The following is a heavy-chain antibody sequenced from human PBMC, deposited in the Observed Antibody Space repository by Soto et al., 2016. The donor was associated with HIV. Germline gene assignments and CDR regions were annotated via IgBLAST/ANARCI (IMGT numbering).Heavy chain of an antibody. V-gene: IGHV4-59*01. D-gene: IGHD1-1*01. CDR3: QPLHLDLDN. Sequence: QVQLQESGPGLVKPSETLSLTCDVSGDSTNIFFWSWIRQPPGKGLELIGHISNNGITNYNSSLKSRVTISGDTSKKQFSLKLSSVTAADTAIYTVQPLHLDLDNWGQGTPGHRLL. CDR2: ISNNGIT. CDR1: GDSTNIFF. J-gene: IGHJ4*02.